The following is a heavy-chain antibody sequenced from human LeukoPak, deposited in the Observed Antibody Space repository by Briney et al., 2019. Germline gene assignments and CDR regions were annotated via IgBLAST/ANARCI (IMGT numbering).Heavy chain of an antibody. D-gene: IGHD2-21*02. CDR1: GGSISGYY. Sequence: SQTLSLTCTVSGGSISGYYWSWSRQAPGKGVEWIGNLYYNRGAWYKSSLKSRVTTSVDTSKNEFSLKLSSVTAADTAVYYCARWSDCGGDCHILDHWGQGILVTVAS. CDR2: LYYNRGA. CDR3: ARWSDCGGDCHILDH. V-gene: IGHV4-59*01. J-gene: IGHJ4*02.